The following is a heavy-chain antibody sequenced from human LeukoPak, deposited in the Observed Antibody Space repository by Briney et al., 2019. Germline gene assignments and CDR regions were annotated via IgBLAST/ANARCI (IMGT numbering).Heavy chain of an antibody. CDR2: IYHTGST. CDR1: GVSISSSNR. J-gene: IGHJ3*02. D-gene: IGHD6-6*01. CDR3: ARVHSSSTDAFDI. Sequence: PSETLSLTCAVSGVSISSSNRWRWVRQFPGEGLEWIGRIYHTGSTYYNPSLKTRVTISVDTSKNQFSLKLSSVTAADTAVYYCARVHSSSTDAFDIWGQGTMVTVSS. V-gene: IGHV4-4*02.